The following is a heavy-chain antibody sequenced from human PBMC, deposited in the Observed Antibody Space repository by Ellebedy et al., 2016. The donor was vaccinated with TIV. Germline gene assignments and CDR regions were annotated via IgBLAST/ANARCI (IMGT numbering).Heavy chain of an antibody. CDR1: GYTFTTNY. CDR3: ARADFATSPYQFFYYGMDL. J-gene: IGHJ6*02. CDR2: INPSTGFT. V-gene: IGHV1-46*01. Sequence: AASVKVSCKASGYTFTTNYLHWVRQAPGQGLEWMGIINPSTGFTNYAQKLQGRVTMTRDTSTSTGYMEMSSLKSEDTAVYFCARADFATSPYQFFYYGMDLWGQGTPVTVSS.